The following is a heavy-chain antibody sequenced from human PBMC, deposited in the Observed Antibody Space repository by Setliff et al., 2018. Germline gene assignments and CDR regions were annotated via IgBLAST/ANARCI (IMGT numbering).Heavy chain of an antibody. V-gene: IGHV4-39*02. J-gene: IGHJ6*03. CDR3: ARQKYWSGYYGEGYYYYMDV. CDR1: GASISTNHY. D-gene: IGHD3-3*01. CDR2: MSYGGHT. Sequence: SETLSLTCAVSGASISTNHYWGWLRQPPGKRLAWVGSMSYGGHTYYKPSLNSRVTISADTSRNHFSLRLTTVTAADTAVYYCARQKYWSGYYGEGYYYYMDVWGKGTTVTVSS.